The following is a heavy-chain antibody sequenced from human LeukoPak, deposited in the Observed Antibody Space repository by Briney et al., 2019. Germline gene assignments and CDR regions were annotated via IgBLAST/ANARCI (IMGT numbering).Heavy chain of an antibody. Sequence: GGSLRLSCAASGFTFSSYGMTWVRQAPGKGLEWVSGITTSGDITYYADSVKGRFTVSRDNSKNTLYLRMNSLRAEDTAAYYCARPPSITLMVVSSWGQGTLVTVSS. V-gene: IGHV3-23*01. CDR2: ITTSGDIT. D-gene: IGHD3-22*01. CDR3: ARPPSITLMVVSS. J-gene: IGHJ5*02. CDR1: GFTFSSYG.